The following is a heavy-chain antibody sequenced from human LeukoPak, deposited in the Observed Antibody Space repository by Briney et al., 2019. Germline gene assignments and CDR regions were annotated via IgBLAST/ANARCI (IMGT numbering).Heavy chain of an antibody. CDR1: GFTFSNAW. D-gene: IGHD4-17*01. J-gene: IGHJ4*02. Sequence: PGGSLRLSCAASGFTFSNAWMSWVRQAPGKGLEWVGRIKSKTDGGTTDYAAPVKGRFTISRDDSKNTLYLQMNSLKTEDTAVYYCTTADFDYGDSLDYWGQGTLVTVSS. CDR2: IKSKTDGGTT. V-gene: IGHV3-15*01. CDR3: TTADFDYGDSLDY.